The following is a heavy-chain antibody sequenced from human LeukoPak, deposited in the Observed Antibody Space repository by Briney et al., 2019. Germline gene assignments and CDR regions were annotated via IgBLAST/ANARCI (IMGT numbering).Heavy chain of an antibody. CDR3: ARGDCSATSCYYFDN. V-gene: IGHV3-11*04. J-gene: IGHJ4*02. Sequence: GGSLRLSCAASGLRFSGHYMGWIRQAPGKGLEWISYISSTITTIYYADSVKGRFTISRDNAKNSLYLQMSSLRAEGTAVYYCARGDCSATSCYYFDNWGQGTLVTVSS. CDR2: ISSTITTI. D-gene: IGHD2-15*01. CDR1: GLRFSGHY.